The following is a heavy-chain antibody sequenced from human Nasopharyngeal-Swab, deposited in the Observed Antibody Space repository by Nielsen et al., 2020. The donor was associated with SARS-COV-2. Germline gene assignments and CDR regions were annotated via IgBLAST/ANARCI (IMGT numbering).Heavy chain of an antibody. J-gene: IGHJ6*03. V-gene: IGHV3-30*18. CDR1: GFTFSSYG. CDR2: ISYDGSNK. CDR3: AKGGYCSSTSCYTLVRHMDV. D-gene: IGHD2-2*02. Sequence: GSLRLPCAASGFTFSSYGMHWVRQAPGKGLEWVAVISYDGSNKYYADSVKGRFTISRDNSKNTLYLQMNSLRAEDTAVYYCAKGGYCSSTSCYTLVRHMDVWGKGTTVTVSS.